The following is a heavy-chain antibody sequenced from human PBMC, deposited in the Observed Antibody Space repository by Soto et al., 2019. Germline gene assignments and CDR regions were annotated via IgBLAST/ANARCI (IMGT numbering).Heavy chain of an antibody. J-gene: IGHJ5*02. CDR3: ARERLQDIVVVVAATPNWCDP. CDR1: GYTFTSYG. Sequence: ASVKVSCKASGYTFTSYGISWVRQAPGQGLEWMGWISAYNGNTNYAQKLQGRVTMTTDTSTSTAYMELRSLRSDDTAVYYCARERLQDIVVVVAATPNWCDPWGQGTLVTVSS. CDR2: ISAYNGNT. D-gene: IGHD2-15*01. V-gene: IGHV1-18*01.